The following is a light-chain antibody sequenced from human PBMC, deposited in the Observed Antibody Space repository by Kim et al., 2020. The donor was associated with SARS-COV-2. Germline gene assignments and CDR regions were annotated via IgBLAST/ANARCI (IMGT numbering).Light chain of an antibody. Sequence: QGVTISGTGSSSNVGADYDVHWYQQLPDTAPILLRYANNNRPAGVPDRFSATKSGTSASLAITVLQADDEADYCCQSYDSSLTSVIFGGGTQLTVL. CDR2: ANN. CDR1: SSNVGADYD. J-gene: IGLJ2*01. CDR3: QSYDSSLTSVI. V-gene: IGLV1-40*01.